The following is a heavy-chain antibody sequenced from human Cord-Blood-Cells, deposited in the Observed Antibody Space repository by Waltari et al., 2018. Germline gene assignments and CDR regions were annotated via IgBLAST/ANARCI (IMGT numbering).Heavy chain of an antibody. J-gene: IGHJ4*02. Sequence: QLQLQESGPGLVKPSETLSLTCTVSGGSISSSSYYWGWIRQPPGKGLEWIGSIYYSGSTYYNPALKSRGTISVDTSKNQFSLKLSSVTAADTAVYYCARRVGSGSYYNLIFDYWGQGTLVTVSS. CDR3: ARRVGSGSYYNLIFDY. CDR1: GGSISSSSYY. CDR2: IYYSGST. D-gene: IGHD3-10*01. V-gene: IGHV4-39*07.